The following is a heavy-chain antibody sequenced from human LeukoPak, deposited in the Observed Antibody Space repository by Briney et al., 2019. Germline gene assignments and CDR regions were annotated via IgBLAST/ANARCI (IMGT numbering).Heavy chain of an antibody. D-gene: IGHD3-22*01. J-gene: IGHJ4*02. CDR3: AREWDYDSSGYYYNY. V-gene: IGHV1-69*13. CDR1: GGTFSSYS. Sequence: ASVKVSCKASGGTFSSYSISWVRQAPGQGLEWMGGIIPIFGTANYAQKFQGRVSITADESTSTAYMELSSLRSEDTAVYYCAREWDYDSSGYYYNYWGQGTLVTVSS. CDR2: IIPIFGTA.